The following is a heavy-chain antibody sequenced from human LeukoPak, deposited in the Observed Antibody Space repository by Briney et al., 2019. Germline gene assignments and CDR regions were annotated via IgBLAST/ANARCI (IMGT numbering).Heavy chain of an antibody. CDR3: AKGGSYYYEISGYY. CDR1: GGTFSSYA. J-gene: IGHJ4*02. CDR2: IIPIFGTA. D-gene: IGHD3-22*01. V-gene: IGHV1-69*13. Sequence: GASVKVSCKASGGTFSSYAISWVRQAPGQGLEWMGGIIPIFGTANYAQKFQGRVTITADESTSTAYMELNSLRAEDTALYYCAKGGSYYYEISGYYWGQGTLVTVSS.